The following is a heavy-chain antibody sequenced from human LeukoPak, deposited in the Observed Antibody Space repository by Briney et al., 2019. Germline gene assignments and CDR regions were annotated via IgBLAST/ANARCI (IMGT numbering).Heavy chain of an antibody. CDR2: VYYSGNT. V-gene: IGHV4-39*01. J-gene: IGHJ4*02. CDR3: ARMDNSGYYYVDS. D-gene: IGHD3-22*01. CDR1: TGSISSRRHF. Sequence: SETLSLTCTVPTGSISSRRHFWGWIRQPPGKGLEWIGSVYYSGNTYKKSSLKSRVSISVDTSRNQFSLKLSSVTAADTAVYYCARMDNSGYYYVDSWGQGSLVIVSS.